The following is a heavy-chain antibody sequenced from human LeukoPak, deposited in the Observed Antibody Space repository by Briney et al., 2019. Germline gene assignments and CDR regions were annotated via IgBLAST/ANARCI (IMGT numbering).Heavy chain of an antibody. J-gene: IGHJ4*02. CDR3: ARGPGWNYFDY. CDR1: GFTARIYY. V-gene: IGHV3-66*01. D-gene: IGHD2-15*01. CDR2: LYSDGST. Sequence: TGGSLRLSCEASGFTARIYYMTWIRQAPGRGLEWVSYLYSDGSTYYADSVKDRFTVSRDNSKNTVYLQMSSLRAEDTAVYYCARGPGWNYFDYWGQGTLVTVSS.